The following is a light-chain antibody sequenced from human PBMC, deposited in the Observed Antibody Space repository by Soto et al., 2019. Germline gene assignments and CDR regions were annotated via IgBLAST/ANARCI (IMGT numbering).Light chain of an antibody. CDR2: AAS. V-gene: IGKV1-39*01. J-gene: IGKJ4*01. CDR1: QSISSY. Sequence: DIQMTQSPSSLSASVGDRVTITCRASQSISSYLNWYQQKPGKAPKVLIYAASSLQSGVPSRVSGSGSGTDFTLTISSLQPADFATYYCQQSYSTPFTFGGGTKVEIK. CDR3: QQSYSTPFT.